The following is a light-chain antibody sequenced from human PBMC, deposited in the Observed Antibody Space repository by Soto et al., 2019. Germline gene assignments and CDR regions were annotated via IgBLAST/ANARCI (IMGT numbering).Light chain of an antibody. V-gene: IGKV3-15*01. CDR2: GAS. CDR1: QSVSSN. Sequence: EIVMTQSPATLSVSPGERATLSCRASQSVSSNLAWYQQKPGQAPRLLIYGASNRATGIPARFSGSGSGTEFTLTISSLHSADFAVYYWQQYNNWPPYTFGQGTKLEIK. J-gene: IGKJ2*01. CDR3: QQYNNWPPYT.